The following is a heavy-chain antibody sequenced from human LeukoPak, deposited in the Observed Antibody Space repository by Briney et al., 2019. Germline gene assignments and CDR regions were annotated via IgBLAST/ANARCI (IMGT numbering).Heavy chain of an antibody. V-gene: IGHV3-23*01. D-gene: IGHD2/OR15-2a*01. CDR1: GFTFSSYA. CDR2: ISGSGGST. CDR3: AKEFYHLPTAENAFDI. J-gene: IGHJ3*02. Sequence: GGSLRLSCAASGFTFSSYAMSWVRQAPGKGLEWVSAISGSGGSTYYADSVKGRFTISRDNSKNTLYLQMNSLRAEDTAVYYCAKEFYHLPTAENAFDIWGQGTMVTVSS.